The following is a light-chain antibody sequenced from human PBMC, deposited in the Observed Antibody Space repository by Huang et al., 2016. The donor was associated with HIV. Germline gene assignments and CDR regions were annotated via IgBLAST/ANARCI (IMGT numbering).Light chain of an antibody. J-gene: IGKJ3*01. CDR2: AAS. CDR3: QQYDIHPLT. CDR1: QDINNF. V-gene: IGKV1-8*01. Sequence: IRMTQSPSSLSASTGDRVTITCRANQDINNFLAWYPQRPGSVPKLLIYAASTLQSGVPSRFSGNGSGTDFTLTIGSLHSEDVATYYCQQYDIHPLTFGPGTRVDIK.